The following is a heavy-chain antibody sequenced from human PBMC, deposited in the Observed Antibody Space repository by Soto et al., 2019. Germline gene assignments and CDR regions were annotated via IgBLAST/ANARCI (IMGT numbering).Heavy chain of an antibody. CDR1: GFTFSSYG. CDR3: AKDILGISWLYYYYGMDV. V-gene: IGHV3-30*18. J-gene: IGHJ6*02. CDR2: ISYDGSNK. D-gene: IGHD6-13*01. Sequence: GGSLRLSCAASGFTFSSYGMHWVRQAPGKGLEWVAVISYDGSNKYYADSVKGRFTISRDNSKNTLYLQMNSLRAEDTAVYYCAKDILGISWLYYYYGMDVWGQGTTVTVSS.